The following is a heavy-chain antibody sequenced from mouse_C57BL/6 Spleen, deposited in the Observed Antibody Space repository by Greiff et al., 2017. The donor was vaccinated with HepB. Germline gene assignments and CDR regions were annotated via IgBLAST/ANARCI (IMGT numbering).Heavy chain of an antibody. CDR3: ARDGSSHGYFDV. CDR2: IYPRSGNT. D-gene: IGHD1-1*01. V-gene: IGHV1-81*01. CDR1: GYTFTSYG. Sequence: VKLMESGAELARPGASVKLSCKASGYTFTSYGISWVKQRTGQGLEWIGEIYPRSGNTYYNEKFKGKATLTADKSSSTAYMELRSLTSEDSAVYFCARDGSSHGYFDVWGTGTTVTVSS. J-gene: IGHJ1*03.